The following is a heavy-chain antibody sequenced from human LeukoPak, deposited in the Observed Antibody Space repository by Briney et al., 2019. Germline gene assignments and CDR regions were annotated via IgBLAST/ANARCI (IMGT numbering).Heavy chain of an antibody. D-gene: IGHD3-10*01. CDR1: GFTFAKYG. V-gene: IGHV3-23*01. CDR2: ISVSGSGGST. CDR3: AKDLSYGSLFDY. Sequence: PGGSLRLSCAASGFTFAKYGMHWVRQPPGKGLEWVSAISVSGSGGSTYYADSVKGRFTISRDDSKNALYLQMNSLRAEDTAVYYCAKDLSYGSLFDYWGQGTLVTVSS. J-gene: IGHJ4*02.